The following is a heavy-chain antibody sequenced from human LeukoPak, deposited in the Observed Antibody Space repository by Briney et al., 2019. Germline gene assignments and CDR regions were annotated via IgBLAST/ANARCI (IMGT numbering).Heavy chain of an antibody. J-gene: IGHJ6*03. CDR1: GFTFDDYG. CDR2: INWNGGST. CDR3: ARKISGIAVAGTAPYYYYYRDV. D-gene: IGHD6-19*01. Sequence: PGGSLRLSCAASGFTFDDYGMSWVRQAPGKGLEWVSGINWNGGSTGYADSVKGRFTISRDNAKNSLYLQMNSLRAEDTALYYCARKISGIAVAGTAPYYYYYRDVGEKGTRATVS. V-gene: IGHV3-20*04.